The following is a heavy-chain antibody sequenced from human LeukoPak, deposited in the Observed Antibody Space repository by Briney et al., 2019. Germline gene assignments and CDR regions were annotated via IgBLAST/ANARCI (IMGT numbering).Heavy chain of an antibody. CDR1: GFTFSNYA. D-gene: IGHD3-3*01. V-gene: IGHV3-23*01. Sequence: PGGSLRLSCAASGFTFSNYAMSWVRQAPGKGLEWVSAISGSGGSTYYADSVKGRFTISRDNSKNTLYLQMNSLRAEDTAVYYCAKDSPPYYDFWSGYYVIDWGQGTLVTVSS. CDR3: AKDSPPYYDFWSGYYVID. J-gene: IGHJ4*02. CDR2: ISGSGGST.